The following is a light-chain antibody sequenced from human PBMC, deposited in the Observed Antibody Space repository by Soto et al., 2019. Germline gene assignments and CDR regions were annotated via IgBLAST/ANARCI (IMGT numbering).Light chain of an antibody. Sequence: EMVLTQSPGTLSLSPGERATLSCRASQSVSSTYLAWYQQNPGQAPRLLTYGASSRANGIPDRFSRSGSGTDFTLTISRLEPEDFAVYYCQQYDSSSYTFGQGTKLEIK. CDR1: QSVSSTY. V-gene: IGKV3-20*01. CDR2: GAS. CDR3: QQYDSSSYT. J-gene: IGKJ2*01.